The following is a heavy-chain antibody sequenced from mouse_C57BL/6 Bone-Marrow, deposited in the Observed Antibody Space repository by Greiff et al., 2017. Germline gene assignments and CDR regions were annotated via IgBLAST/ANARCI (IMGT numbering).Heavy chain of an antibody. CDR2: ISNGGGST. CDR3: ARHRVMDY. J-gene: IGHJ4*01. CDR1: GFTFSDYY. D-gene: IGHD3-3*01. V-gene: IGHV5-12*01. Sequence: DVMLVESGGGLVQPGGSLKLSCAASGFTFSDYYMYWVRQTPEKRLEWVAYISNGGGSTYYPDTVKGRFTISRDNAKNTLYLQMSRLKSEDTAMYYCARHRVMDYWGQGTSVTVSS.